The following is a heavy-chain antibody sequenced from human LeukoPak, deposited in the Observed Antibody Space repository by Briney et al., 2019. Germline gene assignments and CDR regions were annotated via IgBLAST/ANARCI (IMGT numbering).Heavy chain of an antibody. CDR1: GFTFSNYW. Sequence: GGPLRLSCAASGFTFSNYWMSWVRQVPGKGLEWVVNIKEDGSQNYSVDSVKGRFTISRDNAKNSLYLQMNSLRAEDMAVYYCARNKWKAFDYWGQGTLVTVSS. CDR3: ARNKWKAFDY. J-gene: IGHJ4*02. D-gene: IGHD1-20*01. V-gene: IGHV3-7*04. CDR2: IKEDGSQN.